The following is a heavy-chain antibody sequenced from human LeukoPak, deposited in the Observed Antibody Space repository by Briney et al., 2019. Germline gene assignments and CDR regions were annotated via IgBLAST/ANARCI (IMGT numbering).Heavy chain of an antibody. V-gene: IGHV3-11*06. CDR2: ISTGSSYT. CDR1: GFTFSDYY. CDR3: ARVYGQVYFDN. J-gene: IGHJ4*01. Sequence: GGSLRLSCAASGFTFSDYYMSWIRQAPGKGLEWVSYISTGSSYTNYADSVKGRFTISRDNAKNSLSLRMNSLRAEDTAIYYCARVYGQVYFDNWGQGTLVTVSS. D-gene: IGHD5/OR15-5a*01.